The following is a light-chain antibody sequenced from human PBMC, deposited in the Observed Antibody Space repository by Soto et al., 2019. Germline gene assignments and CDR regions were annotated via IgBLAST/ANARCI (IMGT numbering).Light chain of an antibody. Sequence: QSPLAQPPSASGSPGQSFTISCTGTSSDVGGYNYISWYQQHPGKAPKLMIYEVSKRPSGVPDRFSGSKSGNTASLTVSGLQAEDEADYFCRSYAGSNNYVFGTGTKVTVL. CDR1: SSDVGGYNY. CDR2: EVS. J-gene: IGLJ1*01. V-gene: IGLV2-8*01. CDR3: RSYAGSNNYV.